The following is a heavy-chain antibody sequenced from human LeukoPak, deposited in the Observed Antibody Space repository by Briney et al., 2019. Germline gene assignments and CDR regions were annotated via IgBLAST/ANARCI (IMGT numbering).Heavy chain of an antibody. CDR2: ISSSGSTI. J-gene: IGHJ3*02. CDR3: ARSMVGATAGDAFDI. D-gene: IGHD1-26*01. Sequence: GGSLRLSCAASGFTFSSYEMNWVRQAPGKGLEWVSYISSSGSTIYYADSVKGRFTISRDNAKNSLYLQMNSLRAEDTAVYYCARSMVGATAGDAFDIWGQGTMVTVSS. V-gene: IGHV3-48*03. CDR1: GFTFSSYE.